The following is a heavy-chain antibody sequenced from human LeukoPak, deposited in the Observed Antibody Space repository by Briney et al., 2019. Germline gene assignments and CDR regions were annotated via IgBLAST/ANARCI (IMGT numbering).Heavy chain of an antibody. V-gene: IGHV4-34*01. CDR2: INHSGST. CDR1: GGSFSGYY. J-gene: IGHJ6*03. D-gene: IGHD3-3*01. CDR3: ARVGLSDFWSGYLRYYYYYMDV. Sequence: SSETLSLTCAVYGGSFSGYYWSWIRQPPGKGLEWIGEINHSGSTNYNPSLKSRVTISVDTSKNQFSLKLSSVTAADTAVYYCARVGLSDFWSGYLRYYYYYMDVWGKGTTVTVSS.